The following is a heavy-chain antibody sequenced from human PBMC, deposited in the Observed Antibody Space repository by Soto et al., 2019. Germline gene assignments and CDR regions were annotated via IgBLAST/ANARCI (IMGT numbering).Heavy chain of an antibody. Sequence: QVQLQESGPGLVKPSGTLSLTCAVSGGFISSSNWWSWVRQPPGKGLEWIGEIYHSGSTNYNPSLKSRVTISVDKSKNQFSLKLSSVTAADTAVYYCARAGRIAAAEEVGYYYYGMDVWGQGTTVTVSS. J-gene: IGHJ6*02. CDR3: ARAGRIAAAEEVGYYYYGMDV. V-gene: IGHV4-4*02. CDR2: IYHSGST. CDR1: GGFISSSNW. D-gene: IGHD6-13*01.